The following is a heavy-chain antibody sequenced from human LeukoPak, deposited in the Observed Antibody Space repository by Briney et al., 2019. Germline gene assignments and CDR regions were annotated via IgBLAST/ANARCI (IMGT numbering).Heavy chain of an antibody. CDR1: GFNVSNNY. Sequence: GGSLRLSCAASGFNVSNNYMSWVRQAPGKGLEWVSVIYRGGSTYYADSVKGRFTISRDNSKNTLYLQMNSLRAEDTAVYYCARDGAGYSVTAGMFDYWGQGTLVTVSS. V-gene: IGHV3-53*01. D-gene: IGHD2-15*01. CDR3: ARDGAGYSVTAGMFDY. CDR2: IYRGGST. J-gene: IGHJ4*02.